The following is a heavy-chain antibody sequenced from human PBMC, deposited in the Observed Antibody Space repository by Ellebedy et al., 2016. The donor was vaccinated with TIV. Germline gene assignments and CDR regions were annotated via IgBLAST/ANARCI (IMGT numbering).Heavy chain of an antibody. J-gene: IGHJ5*02. Sequence: AASVKVSCKASGYSFTEYGISWVRQAPGQGLEWMGWISAYTDNTNYAQHLQGRVTMTTDTSTRIVYLEVRSLRSDDTAVYFCARDREERYFDSPVWFDAWGQGTLVTVAS. CDR3: ARDREERYFDSPVWFDA. D-gene: IGHD3-9*01. CDR1: GYSFTEYG. CDR2: ISAYTDNT. V-gene: IGHV1-18*04.